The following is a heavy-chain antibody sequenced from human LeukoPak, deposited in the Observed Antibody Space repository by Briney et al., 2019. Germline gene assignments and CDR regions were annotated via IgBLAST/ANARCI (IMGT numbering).Heavy chain of an antibody. Sequence: GRSLRLSYAASGFTFSSYGMHWVRQAPGKGLEWVAVISYDGSNKYYADSVKGRFTISRDNSKNTLYLQMNSLRAEDTAVYYCAKDFLPLYCSSTSCYGGNWFDPWGQGTLVTVSS. CDR2: ISYDGSNK. D-gene: IGHD2-2*01. V-gene: IGHV3-30*18. CDR3: AKDFLPLYCSSTSCYGGNWFDP. CDR1: GFTFSSYG. J-gene: IGHJ5*02.